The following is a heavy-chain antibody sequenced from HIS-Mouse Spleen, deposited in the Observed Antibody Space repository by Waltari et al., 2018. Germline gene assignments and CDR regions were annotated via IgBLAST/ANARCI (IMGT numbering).Heavy chain of an antibody. J-gene: IGHJ4*02. V-gene: IGHV4-39*07. CDR2: TYYSGST. CDR1: GGSISSSSYY. CDR3: ARDMRTAPDY. D-gene: IGHD2-21*02. Sequence: QLQLQESGPGLVKPSETLSLTCTVSGGSISSSSYYWGLIRQPPGKGLAWIGSTYYSGSTNYNPSLKSRVTISGETSKNQFSLKLSSVTAADTAVYYCARDMRTAPDYWGQGTLVTVSS.